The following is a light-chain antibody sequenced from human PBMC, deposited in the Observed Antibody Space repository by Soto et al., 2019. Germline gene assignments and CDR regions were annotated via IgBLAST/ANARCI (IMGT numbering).Light chain of an antibody. CDR2: GAS. Sequence: EILWTKSRGRLSLSQGTRATLSCRASQSVSSSFLAWYQQKVGQAPRLLIYGASSRATGIPDRYSGSGSGTDFTLTISRLEPEDFAVYYCQQYGSSPRTFGQGTRLEIK. CDR1: QSVSSSF. V-gene: IGKV3-20*01. CDR3: QQYGSSPRT. J-gene: IGKJ5*01.